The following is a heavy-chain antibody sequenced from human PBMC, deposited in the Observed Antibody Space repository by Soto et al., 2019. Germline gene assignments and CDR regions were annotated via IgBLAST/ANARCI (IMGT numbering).Heavy chain of an antibody. CDR2: IIPIFGTA. V-gene: IGHV1-69*13. Sequence: ASVKVSCKASGGTFSSYAISWVRQAPGQGLEWMGGIIPIFGTANYAQKFQGRVTITADESTSTAYMELSSLRSEDTAVYYCARVLYDSSGYYQYYFDYWGQGTLVTVS. CDR3: ARVLYDSSGYYQYYFDY. D-gene: IGHD3-22*01. CDR1: GGTFSSYA. J-gene: IGHJ4*02.